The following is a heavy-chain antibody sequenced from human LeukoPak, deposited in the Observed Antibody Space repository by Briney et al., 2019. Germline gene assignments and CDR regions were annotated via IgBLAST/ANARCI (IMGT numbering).Heavy chain of an antibody. Sequence: SETLSLTCTVSGGSISSSSYYWGWIRQPPGKGLGWIGSIYYSGSTYYNPSLKSRVTISVDTSKNQFSLKLSSVTAADTAVYYCARSTYCSGGSCSHNWFDPWGQGTLVTVSS. D-gene: IGHD2-15*01. CDR1: GGSISSSSYY. J-gene: IGHJ5*02. CDR3: ARSTYCSGGSCSHNWFDP. V-gene: IGHV4-39*07. CDR2: IYYSGST.